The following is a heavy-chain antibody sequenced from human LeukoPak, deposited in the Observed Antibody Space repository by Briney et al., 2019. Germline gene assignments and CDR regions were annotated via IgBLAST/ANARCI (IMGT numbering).Heavy chain of an antibody. CDR3: AKDRSSWYANWFDP. D-gene: IGHD6-13*01. CDR1: GFTFSSYA. J-gene: IGHJ5*02. Sequence: PGGSLRLSCAASGFTFSSYAMSWVRQAPGKGLEWVSAISGSGGSTYYADSVKGRFTISRDNSKHTLYLQMNSLRAEDTAVYYCAKDRSSWYANWFDPWGQGTLVTVSS. V-gene: IGHV3-23*01. CDR2: ISGSGGST.